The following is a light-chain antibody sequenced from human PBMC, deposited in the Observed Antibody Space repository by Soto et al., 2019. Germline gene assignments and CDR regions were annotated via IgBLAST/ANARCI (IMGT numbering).Light chain of an antibody. CDR3: QSYDSSLSGWV. CDR2: GNS. V-gene: IGLV1-40*01. CDR1: SSNIGAGYD. Sequence: QLVLTQPPSVSGAAGQRVTISYTGSSSNIGAGYDVHWYQQLPGTAPKLLIYGNSNRPSGVPDRFSGSKSGTSASLAITGLQAEDEADYYCQSYDSSLSGWVFGGGTKLTVL. J-gene: IGLJ3*02.